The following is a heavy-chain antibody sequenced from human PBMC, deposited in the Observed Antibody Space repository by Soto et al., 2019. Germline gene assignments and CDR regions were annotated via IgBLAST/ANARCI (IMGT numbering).Heavy chain of an antibody. J-gene: IGHJ4*02. CDR3: ARDHYYDSSGYYYNPD. V-gene: IGHV3-33*01. D-gene: IGHD3-22*01. CDR2: IWYDGSNK. CDR1: GFTFSSYG. Sequence: GGSLRLSCAASGFTFSSYGMHWVRQAPGKGLEWVAVIWYDGSNKYYADSVKGRFTISRDNSKNTLYLQMNSLRAEDTAVYYCARDHYYDSSGYYYNPDWRQRTLVTVSS.